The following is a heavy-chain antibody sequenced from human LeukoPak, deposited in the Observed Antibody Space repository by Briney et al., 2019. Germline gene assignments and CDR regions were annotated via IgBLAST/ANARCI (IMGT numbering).Heavy chain of an antibody. J-gene: IGHJ4*02. Sequence: GGSLRLSCVASGFTSNTYGMHWVRQAPGKGLDCVAVISHDGATEYYADSVKGRFAISRDISKNTLYLHMSSLRPDDTAVYYCAKGAYSYASGTYYFDYWGQGTLVTVP. V-gene: IGHV3-30*18. CDR3: AKGAYSYASGTYYFDY. D-gene: IGHD3-10*01. CDR1: GFTSNTYG. CDR2: ISHDGATE.